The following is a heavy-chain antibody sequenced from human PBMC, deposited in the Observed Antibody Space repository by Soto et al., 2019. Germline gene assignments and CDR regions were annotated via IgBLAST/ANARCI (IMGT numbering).Heavy chain of an antibody. CDR1: GFTFSSYG. Sequence: PGGSLRLSCAASGFTFSSYGMHWVRQAPGKGLEWVAVIWYDGSNKYYADSVKGRFTISRDNSKNTLYLQMNSLRAEDTAVYYCARSEVSSLGLLDYWGQGTLVTVSS. V-gene: IGHV3-33*01. CDR3: ARSEVSSLGLLDY. CDR2: IWYDGSNK. J-gene: IGHJ4*02. D-gene: IGHD3-16*01.